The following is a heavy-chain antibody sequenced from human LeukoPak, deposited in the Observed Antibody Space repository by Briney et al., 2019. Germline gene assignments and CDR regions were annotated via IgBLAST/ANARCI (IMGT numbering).Heavy chain of an antibody. CDR1: GYSFTSYW. J-gene: IGHJ4*02. Sequence: GESLKISCKGSGYSFTSYWIGWVRQMPGKGLEWMGIIYPGDSDTRYSPSFQGQVTISADKSISTAYLQWSSLKASDTAMYYCARLNSVVVVPAAMPLWGQGTLVTVSS. CDR2: IYPGDSDT. CDR3: ARLNSVVVVPAAMPL. D-gene: IGHD2-2*01. V-gene: IGHV5-51*01.